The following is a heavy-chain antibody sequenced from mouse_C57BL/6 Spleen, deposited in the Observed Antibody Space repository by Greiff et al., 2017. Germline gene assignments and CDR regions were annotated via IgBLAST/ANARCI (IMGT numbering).Heavy chain of an antibody. Sequence: VKLQESGAELVRPGASVTLSCKASGYTFTDYAMHWVKQTPVHGLEWIGAFDPETGGTAYNQKFKGKAILTADKSSSTAYMELRSQTSEDSSDYYGTRSPDNWDVGAMDYWGQGTSVTVSS. CDR1: GYTFTDYA. D-gene: IGHD4-1*01. V-gene: IGHV1-15*01. CDR2: FDPETGGT. J-gene: IGHJ4*01. CDR3: TRSPDNWDVGAMDY.